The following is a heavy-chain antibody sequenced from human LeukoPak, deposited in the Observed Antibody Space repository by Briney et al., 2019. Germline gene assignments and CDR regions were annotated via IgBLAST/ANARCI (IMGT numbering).Heavy chain of an antibody. CDR3: ARGHALGGWYGEDY. CDR1: GYTFTGYY. Sequence: PEASVKVSCKASGYTFTGYYIHWVRQAPGQGLEWMGIINPSGGTRRYAQNFQGRVTVTRDTSTSTVYMELSSLRSEDTAVYYCARGHALGGWYGEDYWGQGTLVTVSS. D-gene: IGHD6-19*01. CDR2: INPSGGTR. V-gene: IGHV1-46*01. J-gene: IGHJ4*02.